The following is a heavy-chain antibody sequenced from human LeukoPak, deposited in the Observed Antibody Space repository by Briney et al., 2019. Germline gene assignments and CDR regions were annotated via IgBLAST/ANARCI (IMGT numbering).Heavy chain of an antibody. CDR3: ARGAPYYDFWSGYRGYWFDP. D-gene: IGHD3-3*01. J-gene: IGHJ5*02. CDR2: INTDGSST. V-gene: IGHV3-74*01. CDR1: GFTFSSYW. Sequence: PGGSLRLSCAASGFTFSSYWMHWVRQAPGKGLVWVSRINTDGSSTSYADSVKGRFTISRDNAKNTLYLQMNSLRAEDTAVYYCARGAPYYDFWSGYRGYWFDPWGQGTLVTVSS.